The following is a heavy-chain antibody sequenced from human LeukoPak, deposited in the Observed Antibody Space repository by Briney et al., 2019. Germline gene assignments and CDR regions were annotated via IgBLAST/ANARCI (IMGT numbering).Heavy chain of an antibody. D-gene: IGHD3-22*01. CDR2: IYSDGST. CDR1: GFTVSSNY. J-gene: IGHJ3*02. Sequence: GGSLRLSCAASGFTVSSNYMNWVRQAPGKGLEWVSVIYSDGSTYYADFVKGRFTISRDNSKNTLYLQMNSLRAEDTAVYYCARAGGGTYYYDSSGYSGAFDIWGQGTMVTVSS. CDR3: ARAGGGTYYYDSSGYSGAFDI. V-gene: IGHV3-53*01.